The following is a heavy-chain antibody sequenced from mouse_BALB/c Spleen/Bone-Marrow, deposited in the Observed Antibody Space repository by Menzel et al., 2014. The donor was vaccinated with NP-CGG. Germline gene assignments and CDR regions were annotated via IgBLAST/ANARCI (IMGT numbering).Heavy chain of an antibody. CDR1: GFTSSSYA. Sequence: EVKLMESGGGLVKPGGSLKLSCAASGFTSSSYAMSWVRQTPEKRLEWVATISSGGSYTYYPDSVKGRFTISRDNAKNTLYLQMSSLRSEDTAMYYCTRSGVCGYYFGGQGTTLIVSS. D-gene: IGHD2-3*01. J-gene: IGHJ2*01. CDR3: TRSGVCGYYF. CDR2: ISSGGSYT. V-gene: IGHV5-9-3*01.